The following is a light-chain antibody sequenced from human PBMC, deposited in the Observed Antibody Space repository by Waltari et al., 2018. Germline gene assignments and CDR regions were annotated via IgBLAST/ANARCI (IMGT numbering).Light chain of an antibody. J-gene: IGKJ4*01. CDR1: QSVSSN. CDR3: QQYNNWSRT. CDR2: GAS. Sequence: DIVMPQSPATLSVSPGERATLYCRASQSVSSNLAWYQQKPGQAPRLLIYGASTRATGIPARFSGSGSGTEFTLTISRLQSEDFAVYYCQQYNNWSRTFGGGTKVEIK. V-gene: IGKV3-15*01.